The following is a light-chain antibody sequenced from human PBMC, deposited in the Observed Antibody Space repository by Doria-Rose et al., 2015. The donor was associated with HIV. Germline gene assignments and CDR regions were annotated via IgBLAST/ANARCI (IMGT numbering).Light chain of an antibody. CDR3: QQYGTSRGT. V-gene: IGKV3-20*01. J-gene: IGKJ5*01. Sequence: TQSPGTLSLSPGARATLSCRASQRAKIRYLASYQHKPGQAPRLLIYDASTRATGIPDRFSGSGSGTDFTLTISRLEPEDVAVYYCQQYGTSRGTFGQGTRLEIK. CDR2: DAS. CDR1: QRAKIRY.